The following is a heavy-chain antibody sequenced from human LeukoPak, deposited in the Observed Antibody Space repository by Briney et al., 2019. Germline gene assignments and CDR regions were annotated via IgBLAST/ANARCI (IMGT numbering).Heavy chain of an antibody. CDR1: GFTFDDYA. CDR2: ISWNSDTR. V-gene: IGHV3-9*01. CDR3: ARTRGWVDFWSPPGAFFDY. D-gene: IGHD3-3*01. Sequence: GGSLRLSCAVYGFTFDDYAMHWVRQVPGKGLEWVAGISWNSDTRGYVDSVKGRFTISRDNAKNSLYLQMNSLRAEDTAVYYCARTRGWVDFWSPPGAFFDYWGQGTLVTVSS. J-gene: IGHJ4*02.